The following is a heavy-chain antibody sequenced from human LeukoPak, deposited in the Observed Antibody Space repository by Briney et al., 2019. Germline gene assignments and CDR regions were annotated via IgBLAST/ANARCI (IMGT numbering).Heavy chain of an antibody. Sequence: GGSLRLSCAASGFTFSSYSMNWVRQAPGKGLEWVSYISTSGNTRYYADSVKGRFTISRDNAKNSLYLQMNSLRVEDTAVYYCARELSGTTSYYFDYWGQGTLVTVSS. V-gene: IGHV3-48*04. CDR1: GFTFSSYS. CDR3: ARELSGTTSYYFDY. J-gene: IGHJ4*02. D-gene: IGHD1-7*01. CDR2: ISTSGNTR.